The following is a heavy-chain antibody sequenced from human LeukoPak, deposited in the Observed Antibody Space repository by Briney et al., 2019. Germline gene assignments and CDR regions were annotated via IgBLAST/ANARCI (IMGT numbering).Heavy chain of an antibody. CDR3: AKDAQRGFDYSNSLDR. CDR1: GFTSSHYG. D-gene: IGHD4-11*01. Sequence: GGSLRLSCATSGFTSSHYGMHWVRQAPGKGLEWVAVIWSDGTNRYYGDPVKGRFTISRDNFQRTVYLQMDNLRAEDTAVYYCAKDAQRGFDYSNSLDRWGQGTLVTVSS. V-gene: IGHV3-33*06. CDR2: IWSDGTNR. J-gene: IGHJ4*02.